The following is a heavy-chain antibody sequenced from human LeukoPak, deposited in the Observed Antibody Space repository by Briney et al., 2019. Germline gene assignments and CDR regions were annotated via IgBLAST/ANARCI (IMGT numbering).Heavy chain of an antibody. CDR2: INHSGST. CDR1: GGSFSGYY. J-gene: IGHJ5*02. Sequence: PSETLSLTCAVYGGSFSGYYWSWIRQPPGKGLEWIGEINHSGSTNYNPSLKSRVTISVDTSKNQFSLKPSSVTAADTAVYYCARDSGPAETYYWFDPWGQGTLVTVSS. D-gene: IGHD6-13*01. V-gene: IGHV4-34*01. CDR3: ARDSGPAETYYWFDP.